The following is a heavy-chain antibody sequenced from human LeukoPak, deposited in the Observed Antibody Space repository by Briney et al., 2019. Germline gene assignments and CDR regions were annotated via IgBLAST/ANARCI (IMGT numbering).Heavy chain of an antibody. CDR2: ISNDGSNK. CDR3: AKDLTGVNYCLDQ. Sequence: GGSLRLSCAASGVTFSSYGMHWVRQAPGKGLEWVAVISNDGSNKHYADSVKGRFTISRDNSKNALYLQMNSLRAEGTAVYYCAKDLTGVNYCLDQWGQGTLVTVSS. CDR1: GVTFSSYG. D-gene: IGHD1-7*01. J-gene: IGHJ4*02. V-gene: IGHV3-30*18.